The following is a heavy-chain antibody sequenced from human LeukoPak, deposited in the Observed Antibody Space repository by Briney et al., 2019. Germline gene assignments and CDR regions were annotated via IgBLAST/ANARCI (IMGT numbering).Heavy chain of an antibody. Sequence: EGSLRLSCAASGFTFSRNAMNWVRQAPGKGLEWVASISGNGAGTYYADSVKGRFNISRDNSKNTLYLQMNSLRTEDTAVYYCAKDANYFHSGSYLIPFDFWGQGTLVTVSS. CDR2: ISGNGAGT. J-gene: IGHJ4*02. V-gene: IGHV3-23*01. CDR3: AKDANYFHSGSYLIPFDF. CDR1: GFTFSRNA. D-gene: IGHD1-26*01.